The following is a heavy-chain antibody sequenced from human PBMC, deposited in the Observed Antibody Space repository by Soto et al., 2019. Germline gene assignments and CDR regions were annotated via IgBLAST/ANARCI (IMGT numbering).Heavy chain of an antibody. V-gene: IGHV1-69*13. CDR2: IIPIFGTA. J-gene: IGHJ4*02. D-gene: IGHD3-9*01. Sequence: SVEVSCKASGGTFSSYAMSWVRQAPGQGLEWMGGIIPIFGTANYAQKFQGRVTITADESTSTAYMELSSLRSEDTAVYYCARTAAMSLTGYAGYWGQGTLVTVSS. CDR1: GGTFSSYA. CDR3: ARTAAMSLTGYAGY.